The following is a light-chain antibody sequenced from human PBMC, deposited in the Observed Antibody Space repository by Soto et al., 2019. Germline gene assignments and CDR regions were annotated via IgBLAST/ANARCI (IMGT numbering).Light chain of an antibody. J-gene: IGLJ3*02. CDR2: LEGDGSY. CDR3: ETWDDNTWV. V-gene: IGLV4-60*02. CDR1: SGHSSFI. Sequence: QSVLTQSSSASASLGSSVKLTCTLSSGHSSFIIAWHQQQPGKAPRFSMKLEGDGSYDKGSGVPDRFSGSSSGADRYLTISNLQFEDEADYYCETWDDNTWVFGGGTKLTVL.